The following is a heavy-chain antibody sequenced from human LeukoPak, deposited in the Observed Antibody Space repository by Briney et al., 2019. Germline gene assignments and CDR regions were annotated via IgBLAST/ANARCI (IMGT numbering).Heavy chain of an antibody. V-gene: IGHV3-21*06. D-gene: IGHD4-17*01. CDR3: ARDSDYGDYFDH. Sequence: GGSLRLSCAASDFTFSAYTMNWIRLAPGKGLEWVSSISSSRTYIYYAASVKGRFTISRDNAKNSLYLQMNSLRAEDTALYFGARDSDYGDYFDHWGQRTLVTVSS. CDR2: ISSSRTYI. CDR1: DFTFSAYT. J-gene: IGHJ4*02.